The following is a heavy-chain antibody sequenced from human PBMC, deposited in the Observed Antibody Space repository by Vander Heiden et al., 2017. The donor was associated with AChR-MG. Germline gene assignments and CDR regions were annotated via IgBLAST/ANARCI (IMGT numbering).Heavy chain of an antibody. CDR2: VWSNGINQ. J-gene: IGHJ4*02. V-gene: IGHV3-33*01. D-gene: IGHD3-10*01. Sequence: QVLLVESGGGVVQPGRSLRLSCAASGFSSSNYGMQWVRQAPGKGLEWVALVWSNGINQYYPDSVRGRFIISRDNSKNTVFLQMNNLRDEDTAVYYCARDDEFRFDSWGQGTLVTVSS. CDR3: ARDDEFRFDS. CDR1: GFSSSNYG.